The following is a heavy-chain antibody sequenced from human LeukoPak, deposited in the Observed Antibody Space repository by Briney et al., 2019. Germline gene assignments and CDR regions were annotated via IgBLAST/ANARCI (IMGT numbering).Heavy chain of an antibody. J-gene: IGHJ5*02. CDR3: AGDKETTGNGRPNWFDP. D-gene: IGHD1-1*01. CDR2: IFQRGYS. CDR1: GYSISSGYY. V-gene: IGHV4-38-2*01. Sequence: SETLSLTCAVSGYSISSGYYLGWIRPPPGKGLQWIGSIFQRGYSYYNPSLKSRVTISVDTSRNQFSLKLSSVTAADTAVYYCAGDKETTGNGRPNWFDPWGQGTLVTVSS.